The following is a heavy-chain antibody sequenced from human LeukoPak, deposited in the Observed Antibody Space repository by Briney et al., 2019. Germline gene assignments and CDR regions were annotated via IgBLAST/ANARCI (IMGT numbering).Heavy chain of an antibody. CDR1: GGSISNYY. CDR3: AGGGDSGGYYYPMFNY. V-gene: IGHV4-59*01. Sequence: SETLSLTCTVSGGSISNYYWSWIRQPPGKGLEWIGYIYYTGSTNYNLSLKSRVTISVDTSKNQFSLKLSSLTAADTAVYYCAGGGDSGGYYYPMFNYWGQGTLVTISS. CDR2: IYYTGST. D-gene: IGHD3-22*01. J-gene: IGHJ4*02.